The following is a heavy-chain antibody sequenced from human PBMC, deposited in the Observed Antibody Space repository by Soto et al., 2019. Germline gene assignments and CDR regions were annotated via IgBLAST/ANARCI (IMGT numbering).Heavy chain of an antibody. V-gene: IGHV4-59*01. Sequence: SETLSLTCNVSGGSMNTYYWTWIRKPPGKGLEWIGYVYYTGTTNYKPSLKTRVTISVDTSKNQFSLKLTSVTAADTAMYYCARASMTTIPMDVWGRGTMVTVSS. CDR1: GGSMNTYY. CDR3: ARASMTTIPMDV. D-gene: IGHD4-17*01. CDR2: VYYTGTT. J-gene: IGHJ6*02.